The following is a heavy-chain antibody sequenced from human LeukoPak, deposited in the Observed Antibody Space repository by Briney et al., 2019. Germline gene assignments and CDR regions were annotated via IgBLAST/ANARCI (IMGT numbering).Heavy chain of an antibody. CDR1: GYTFTSYG. CDR2: ISAYNGNT. Sequence: ASVKVSCKASGYTFTSYGISWVRQAPGQGLEWMGWISAYNGNTNYALKLQGRVTMTTDTSTSTAYMELRSLRSGDTAVYYCARDLHNCSSTSYYAFDYWGQGTLVTVSS. V-gene: IGHV1-18*01. CDR3: ARDLHNCSSTSYYAFDY. J-gene: IGHJ4*02. D-gene: IGHD2-2*01.